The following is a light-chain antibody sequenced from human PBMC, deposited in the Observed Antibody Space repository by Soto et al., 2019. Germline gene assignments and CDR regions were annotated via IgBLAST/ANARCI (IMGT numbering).Light chain of an antibody. Sequence: EIVLTQSPGTLSLSPGERATLSCRASQSVSSYLAWYQQKPGQAPRLLIYDASNRATGIPTRFSGSGSGTDFALTISSLEPEDFEVYYCQPRSNWPSFGPGTKVDIK. CDR1: QSVSSY. CDR3: QPRSNWPS. J-gene: IGKJ3*01. CDR2: DAS. V-gene: IGKV3-11*01.